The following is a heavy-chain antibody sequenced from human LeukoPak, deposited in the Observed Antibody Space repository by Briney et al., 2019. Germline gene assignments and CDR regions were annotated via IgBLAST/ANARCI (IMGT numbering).Heavy chain of an antibody. J-gene: IGHJ4*02. D-gene: IGHD1-26*01. CDR3: TTDHIVGASSPLDY. V-gene: IGHV3-15*01. Sequence: GGSLRLSCAASGFTFSRYWMSWVRQAPGKGLEWVGRIKSKTDGGTTDYAAPVKGRFTISRDDSKNTLYLQMNSLKTEDTAVYYCTTDHIVGASSPLDYWGQGTLVTVSS. CDR1: GFTFSRYW. CDR2: IKSKTDGGTT.